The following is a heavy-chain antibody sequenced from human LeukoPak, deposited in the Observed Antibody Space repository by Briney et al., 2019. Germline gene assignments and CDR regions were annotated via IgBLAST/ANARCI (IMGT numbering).Heavy chain of an antibody. CDR2: IKQDGSEK. Sequence: PGGSLRLSCSASGFTFSSYWMSWVRQAPGKGLEWVANIKQDGSEKYYVDSVRGRFTVSRDNARNSLYLQMNSLRADDTAVYYCARDHWGYITKDVFDIWGQGTMVTVSS. J-gene: IGHJ3*02. D-gene: IGHD5-18*01. CDR3: ARDHWGYITKDVFDI. CDR1: GFTFSSYW. V-gene: IGHV3-7*01.